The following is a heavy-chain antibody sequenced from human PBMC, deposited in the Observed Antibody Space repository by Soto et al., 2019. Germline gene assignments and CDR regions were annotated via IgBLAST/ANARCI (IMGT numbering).Heavy chain of an antibody. V-gene: IGHV3-7*05. Sequence: GGSLRLSCAASGFTFSSYWMSWVRQAPGKGLEWVANIKQDGSEKYYVDSVKGRFTISRDNAKNSLYLQMNSLRAEDTAVYYCARDIGRWDYYFDYWGQGTLVTVSS. J-gene: IGHJ4*02. CDR1: GFTFSSYW. D-gene: IGHD1-26*01. CDR3: ARDIGRWDYYFDY. CDR2: IKQDGSEK.